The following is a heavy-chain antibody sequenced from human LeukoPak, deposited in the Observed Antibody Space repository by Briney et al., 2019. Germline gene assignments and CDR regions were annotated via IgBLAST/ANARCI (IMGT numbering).Heavy chain of an antibody. D-gene: IGHD5-18*01. V-gene: IGHV4-61*08. CDR1: GGSISSGGYY. Sequence: SETLSLTCAVSGGSISSGGYYWSWIRQPPGKGLEWIGYIYYSGSTNYNPSLKSRVTISVDTSKNQFSLKLSSVTAADTAVYYCARGGYSYDDYWGQGTLVTVSS. CDR3: ARGGYSYDDY. J-gene: IGHJ4*02. CDR2: IYYSGST.